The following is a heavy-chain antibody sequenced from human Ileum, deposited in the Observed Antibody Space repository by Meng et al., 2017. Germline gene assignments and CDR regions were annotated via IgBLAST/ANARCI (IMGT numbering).Heavy chain of an antibody. CDR1: GFTFSSHA. D-gene: IGHD1-26*01. CDR2: ISFDGNYK. Sequence: QGELVGYGGGVVQPGRSLGVSCAASGFTFSSHAMHWVRQAPGKGLEWVALISFDGNYKDYPDSVKGRFTISRDNSKNTLYLQMSSLRVEDTAVYYCVGEVGPRDFDNWGQGILVTVSS. V-gene: IGHV3-30*15. CDR3: VGEVGPRDFDN. J-gene: IGHJ4*02.